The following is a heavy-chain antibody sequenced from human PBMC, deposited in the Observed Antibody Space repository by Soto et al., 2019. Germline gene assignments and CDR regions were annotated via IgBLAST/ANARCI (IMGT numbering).Heavy chain of an antibody. D-gene: IGHD1-26*01. CDR1: GFTFSSYW. Sequence: GGSLRLSCAASGFTFSSYWMHWVRQAPGKGLEWVSGITWNSGVILYADSVKGRFTISRDNAKNSLYLQMNSLRAEDTALYYCVKDLVGPTSWGQGDLVTVSS. J-gene: IGHJ4*02. V-gene: IGHV3-9*01. CDR3: VKDLVGPTS. CDR2: ITWNSGVI.